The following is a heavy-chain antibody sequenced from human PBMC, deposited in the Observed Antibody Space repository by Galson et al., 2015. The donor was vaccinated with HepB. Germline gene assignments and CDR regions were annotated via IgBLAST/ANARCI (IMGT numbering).Heavy chain of an antibody. J-gene: IGHJ6*02. CDR1: GDSISNSDYF. CDR2: IYSGNT. V-gene: IGHV4-39*07. Sequence: ETLSLTCSVSGDSISNSDYFWAWIRQPPGGGLEWIGSIYSGNTYYNPSLKGRVNISADTSKSQISLKLTSVTAADTAIYYCAKNPPGGDYYYQGMDVWGQGTTVTVSS. D-gene: IGHD3-16*01. CDR3: AKNPPGGDYYYQGMDV.